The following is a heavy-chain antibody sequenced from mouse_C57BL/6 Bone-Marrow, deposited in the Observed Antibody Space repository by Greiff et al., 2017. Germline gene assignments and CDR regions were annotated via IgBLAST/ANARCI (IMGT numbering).Heavy chain of an antibody. CDR2: IDPSDSYT. CDR1: GYTFTSYD. CDR3: ARWPGLAY. V-gene: IGHV1-59*01. Sequence: VQLQQSGPELVKPGASVKLSCKASGYTFTSYDINWVKQRPGQGLEWIGVIDPSDSYTNYNQKFKGKATLTVDTSSSTAYMQLSSLTSEDSAVYYCARWPGLAYWGQGTLVTVSA. D-gene: IGHD3-3*01. J-gene: IGHJ3*01.